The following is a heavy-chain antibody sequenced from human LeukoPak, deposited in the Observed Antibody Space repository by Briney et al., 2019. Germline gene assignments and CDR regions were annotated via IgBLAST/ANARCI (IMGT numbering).Heavy chain of an antibody. V-gene: IGHV4-61*09. CDR1: CRPHRSGRYY. J-gene: IGHJ6*03. CDR2: IYTRGPT. D-gene: IGHD5-18*01. CDR3: ARVYTVMGATTVDHYHYYMDV. Sequence: SDTLSLTHTLSCRPHRSGRYYWSWIRQPAGKGLEWFGHIYTRGPTNYNPSVKSRVTVSLDTSKNQISLKLSSVNAADTAIYYCARVYTVMGATTVDHYHYYMDVWGKGTTVTVSS.